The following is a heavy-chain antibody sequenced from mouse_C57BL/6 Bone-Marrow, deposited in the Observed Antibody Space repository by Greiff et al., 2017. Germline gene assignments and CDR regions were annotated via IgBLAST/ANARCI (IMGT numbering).Heavy chain of an antibody. D-gene: IGHD1-1*01. J-gene: IGHJ2*01. CDR2: ISDGGSYT. CDR3: ARGLRSFDY. V-gene: IGHV5-4*01. Sequence: EVQVVESGGGLVKPGGSLKLSCAASGFTLSSYAMSWVRQTPEKRLGWVATISDGGSYTYYPDNVKGRFTISRDNAKNNLYLRMSNLKSEDTAMYYCARGLRSFDYWGQGTTLTVSS. CDR1: GFTLSSYA.